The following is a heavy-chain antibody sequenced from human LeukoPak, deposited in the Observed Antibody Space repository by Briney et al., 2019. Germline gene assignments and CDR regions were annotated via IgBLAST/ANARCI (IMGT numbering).Heavy chain of an antibody. D-gene: IGHD3-16*01. CDR3: ARAPAFGTVDY. CDR2: IKPDGSEK. Sequence: ETLSLTCTVSGGSISSYYWSWVRQAPGKGLEWVANIKPDGSEKYPVDSVKGRFTVTRDNARNTLYLQMSRLRDDDSAVYYCARAPAFGTVDYWGQGTLVTVSS. V-gene: IGHV3-7*01. CDR1: GGSISSYY. J-gene: IGHJ4*02.